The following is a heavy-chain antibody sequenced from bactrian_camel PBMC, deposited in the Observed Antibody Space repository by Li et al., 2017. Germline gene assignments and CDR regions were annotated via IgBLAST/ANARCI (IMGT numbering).Heavy chain of an antibody. CDR1: GFTYSSYC. CDR2: HYTGTATT. Sequence: QLVESGGGSVQAGGSLRLSCVASGFTYSSYCMSWFRQAPGKERAAVAAHYTGTATTYVADSVKGRFTISKDNAKNTLYLQMDNLQPEDTAVYYCAARPVNTRACVAGGRYEFGYELGPGD. V-gene: IGHV3S28*01. D-gene: IGHD1*01. CDR3: AARPVNTRACVAGGRYEFGYE. J-gene: IGHJ3*01.